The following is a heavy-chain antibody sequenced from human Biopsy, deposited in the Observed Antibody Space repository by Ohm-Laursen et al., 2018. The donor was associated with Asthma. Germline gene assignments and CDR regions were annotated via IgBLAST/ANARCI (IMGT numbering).Heavy chain of an antibody. Sequence: SLRLSCAAPGFTFSDYDMHWVRQAPGKGLEWVAVISYDGGNKFYGDSVKGRFTLSRDNSRNTLYLQMNSLRVEDTAIYYCARTHERWTSIQDDALDIWGQGTMVIVSS. J-gene: IGHJ3*02. D-gene: IGHD4-23*01. CDR1: GFTFSDYD. V-gene: IGHV3-30*03. CDR2: ISYDGGNK. CDR3: ARTHERWTSIQDDALDI.